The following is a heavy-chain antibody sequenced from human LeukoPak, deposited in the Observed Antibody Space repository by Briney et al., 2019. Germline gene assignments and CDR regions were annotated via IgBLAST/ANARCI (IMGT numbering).Heavy chain of an antibody. CDR3: ARVYGQYSYGYFDY. CDR2: IIPILGIA. J-gene: IGHJ4*02. D-gene: IGHD5-18*01. CDR1: GGTFSSYA. V-gene: IGHV1-69*04. Sequence: ASVKVSCKASGGTFSSYAISWVRQAPGQGLEWMGRIIPILGIANYAQKFQGRVTITADKSTSTAYMELSSLRSEDTAVYYCARVYGQYSYGYFDYWGQGTLVTVSS.